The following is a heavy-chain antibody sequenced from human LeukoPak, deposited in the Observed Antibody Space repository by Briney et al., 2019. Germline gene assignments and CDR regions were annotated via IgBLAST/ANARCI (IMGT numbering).Heavy chain of an antibody. J-gene: IGHJ4*02. V-gene: IGHV1-69*05. Sequence: GASVKVSCKASGGTFSSYAIGWVRQAPGQGLEWMGGIIPIFGTANYAQKFQGRVTITTDESTSTAYMELSSLRSEDTAVYYCARDPELRGYFDYWGQGTLVTVSS. CDR3: ARDPELRGYFDY. CDR2: IIPIFGTA. D-gene: IGHD1-7*01. CDR1: GGTFSSYA.